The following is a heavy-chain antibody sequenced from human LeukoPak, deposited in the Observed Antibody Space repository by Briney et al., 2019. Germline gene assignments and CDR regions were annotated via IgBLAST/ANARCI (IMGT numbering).Heavy chain of an antibody. J-gene: IGHJ5*02. Sequence: SETLSLTCAVYGGSFSGYYWSWIRQPPGKGLEWIGEINHSGSTNYNPSLKSRVTISVDTSKNQFSLKLNSVTPEDTAVYYCARAYYRYSWFGPWGQGTLVTVSS. V-gene: IGHV4-34*01. CDR1: GGSFSGYY. CDR3: ARAYYRYSWFGP. D-gene: IGHD3-10*01. CDR2: INHSGST.